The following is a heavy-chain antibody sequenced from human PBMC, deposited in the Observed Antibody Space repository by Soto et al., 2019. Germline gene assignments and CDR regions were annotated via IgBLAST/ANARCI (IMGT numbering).Heavy chain of an antibody. CDR3: ARDPNSPGIAAAGRTHYYYMDV. Sequence: QVQLVQSGAEVKKPGSSVKVSCKASGGTFSSYTISWVRQAPGQGLEWMGTLIPILGIANYAQKFQGRVTITADKSTSTAYMELSSLRSEDTAVYYCARDPNSPGIAAAGRTHYYYMDVWGKGTTVTVSS. CDR1: GGTFSSYT. V-gene: IGHV1-69*08. CDR2: LIPILGIA. D-gene: IGHD6-13*01. J-gene: IGHJ6*03.